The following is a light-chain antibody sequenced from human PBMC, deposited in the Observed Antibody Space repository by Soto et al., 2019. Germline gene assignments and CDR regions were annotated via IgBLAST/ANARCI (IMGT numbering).Light chain of an antibody. CDR1: SNDVGGYDL. J-gene: IGLJ2*01. V-gene: IGLV2-23*02. CDR3: CSFAGGATFV. Sequence: QSALTQPASVSGSPGQSITISCTGTSNDVGGYDLVSWYQHHPGKAPQLMIYEATKRPSGVSDRFSGSKSGNTASLTISALQAEDEADYSCCSFAGGATFVFGGGTKVTVL. CDR2: EAT.